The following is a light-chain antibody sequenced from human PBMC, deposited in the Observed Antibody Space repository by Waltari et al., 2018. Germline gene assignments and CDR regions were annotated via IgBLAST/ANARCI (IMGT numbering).Light chain of an antibody. J-gene: IGKJ2*01. CDR1: QSVFYNSNNKNY. CDR2: WAS. CDR3: QQYYTPPYT. Sequence: DNVMTQSPDSLALSLGERATINCKSSQSVFYNSNNKNYLAWYQQKPGQPPKLLIYWASTREPGVPDRFSGSASGANFTLTISSLQAEDVAIYYCQQYYTPPYTFGRGTKLEIK. V-gene: IGKV4-1*01.